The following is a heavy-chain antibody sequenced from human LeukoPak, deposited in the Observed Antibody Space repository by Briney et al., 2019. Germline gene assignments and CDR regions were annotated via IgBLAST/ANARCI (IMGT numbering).Heavy chain of an antibody. Sequence: QPGGFLRLSCAASGFTFSNYWTHWVRQAPGKGLVWVSRIDSDGTSTSYADSVKGRFTISRDNAQNTLYLQMNSLRADDTAVYYCARVPGATGRRYFDYWGQGTLVTVSS. CDR3: ARVPGATGRRYFDY. V-gene: IGHV3-74*01. D-gene: IGHD1-26*01. J-gene: IGHJ4*02. CDR1: GFTFSNYW. CDR2: IDSDGTST.